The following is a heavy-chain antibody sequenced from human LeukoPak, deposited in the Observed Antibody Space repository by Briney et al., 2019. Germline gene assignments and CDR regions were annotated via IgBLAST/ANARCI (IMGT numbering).Heavy chain of an antibody. CDR2: ISSSSSYI. CDR3: ARDDSGATLDY. CDR1: GFTLSSYS. J-gene: IGHJ4*02. D-gene: IGHD1-26*01. V-gene: IGHV3-21*01. Sequence: GGSLRLSCAASGFTLSSYSMNWVRQAPGKGLEWVSSISSSSSYIYYADSVKGRFTISRDNAKNSLYLQMNSLRAEDTAVYHCARDDSGATLDYWGQGTLVTVSS.